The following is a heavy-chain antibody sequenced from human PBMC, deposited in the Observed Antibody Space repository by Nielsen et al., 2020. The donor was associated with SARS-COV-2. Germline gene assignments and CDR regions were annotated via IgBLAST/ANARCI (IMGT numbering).Heavy chain of an antibody. D-gene: IGHD3-22*01. V-gene: IGHV3-21*04. Sequence: GESLKISCAASGFTFSSYSMNWVRQAPGKGLEWVSSISSSSSYIYYADSVKGRFTISRDNSKNTLYLQMNSLRAEDTAVYYCAKGTPTYYYDSSGTLFDYWGQGTLVTVSS. CDR2: ISSSSSYI. CDR1: GFTFSSYS. CDR3: AKGTPTYYYDSSGTLFDY. J-gene: IGHJ4*02.